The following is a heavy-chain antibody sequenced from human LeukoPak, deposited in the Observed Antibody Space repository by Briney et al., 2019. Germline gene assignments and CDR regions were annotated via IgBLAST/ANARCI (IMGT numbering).Heavy chain of an antibody. CDR1: GGSVNSGDYY. V-gene: IGHV4-61*08. J-gene: IGHJ4*02. D-gene: IGHD6-6*01. CDR3: ARDLSGSSSFGY. Sequence: SETLSLTCTVSGGSVNSGDYYWSWIRQPPGKRLEWIGYIYYSGSTKYSPSLKSRVTISIDTSKNQFSLKLSSGTAADTAVYYCARDLSGSSSFGYWGQGTLVTVSS. CDR2: IYYSGST.